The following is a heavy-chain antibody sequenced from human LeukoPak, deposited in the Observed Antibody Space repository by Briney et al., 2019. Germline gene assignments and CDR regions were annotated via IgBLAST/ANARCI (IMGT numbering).Heavy chain of an antibody. CDR1: GFTVSSNY. V-gene: IGHV3-53*01. J-gene: IGHJ4*02. CDR3: SKGQELDDGVLES. CDR2: IYSGGST. D-gene: IGHD1-1*01. Sequence: GGSLRLSCAASGFTVSSNYMSWVRQAPGKGLEWVSVIYSGGSTNYADSVRGRFTIFRDSSKNTLYLEMNSLSAEDTAIYYCSKGQELDDGVLESWGRGTLVTVSS.